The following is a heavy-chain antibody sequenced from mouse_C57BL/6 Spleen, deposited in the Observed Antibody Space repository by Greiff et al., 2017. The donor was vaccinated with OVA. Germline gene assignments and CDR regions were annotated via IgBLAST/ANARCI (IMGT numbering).Heavy chain of an antibody. CDR2: IWGVGST. V-gene: IGHV2-6*01. CDR3: AILRPPFAD. Sequence: VQLQESGPGLVAPSQSLSITCTVSGFSLTSYGVDWVRQSPGKGLEWLGVIWGVGSTNYNSALKSRLSISKDNSKSQVFLKMNSLQTDGTAMYYCAILRPPFADWGQGTLVTVSA. J-gene: IGHJ3*01. CDR1: GFSLTSYG. D-gene: IGHD1-2*01.